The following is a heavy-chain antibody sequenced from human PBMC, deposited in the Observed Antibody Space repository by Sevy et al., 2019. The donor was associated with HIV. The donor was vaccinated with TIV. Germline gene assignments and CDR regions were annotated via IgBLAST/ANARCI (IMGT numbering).Heavy chain of an antibody. V-gene: IGHV4-34*01. J-gene: IGHJ4*02. CDR1: GGSFSGYY. CDR2: INHSGST. Sequence: SETLSLTCAVYGGSFSGYYWSWIRQPPGKGLEWIGEINHSGSTNYNPSLKSRVTISVDTSKNQFSLKLSSVTAADTAVYYCARVRRRRYYDSSGLFDYWGQGTLVTVSS. D-gene: IGHD3-22*01. CDR3: ARVRRRRYYDSSGLFDY.